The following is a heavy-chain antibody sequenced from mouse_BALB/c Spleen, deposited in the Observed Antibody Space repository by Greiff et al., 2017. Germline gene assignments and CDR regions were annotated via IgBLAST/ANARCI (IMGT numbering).Heavy chain of an antibody. CDR3: ASIITTATWFAY. CDR2: IDTSDSYT. D-gene: IGHD1-2*01. J-gene: IGHJ3*01. Sequence: VQLQQPGAELVMPGASVKMSCKASGYTFTDYWMHWVKQRPGQGLEWIGAIDTSDSYTSYNQKFKGKATLTVEESSSTAYMQLSSLTSEDSAVYYCASIITTATWFAYWGQGTLVTVSA. CDR1: GYTFTDYW. V-gene: IGHV1-69*01.